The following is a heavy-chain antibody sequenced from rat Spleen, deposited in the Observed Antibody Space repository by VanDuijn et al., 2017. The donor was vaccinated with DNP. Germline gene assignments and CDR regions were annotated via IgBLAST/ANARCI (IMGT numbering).Heavy chain of an antibody. CDR1: GFTFSDYN. CDR2: LGYAGSNT. J-gene: IGHJ2*01. CDR3: ARHAYPGHSYFDY. V-gene: IGHV5-7*01. Sequence: EVQLVESGGGLVRPGRSLKLSCEASGFTFSDYNMAWVRQAPEKGLEWFATLGYAGSNTYYRDPVKGRFTISRDHARNTLFLQVDSLRSEDTATYYCARHAYPGHSYFDYWGQGVMVTVSS. D-gene: IGHD1-4*01.